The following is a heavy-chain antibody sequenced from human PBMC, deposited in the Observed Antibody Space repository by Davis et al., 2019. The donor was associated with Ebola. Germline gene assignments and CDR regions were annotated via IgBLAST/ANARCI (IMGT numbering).Heavy chain of an antibody. J-gene: IGHJ4*02. CDR3: ARGGGMTTVTPFDY. V-gene: IGHV3-48*03. CDR1: GFTFSSYE. CDR2: ISSSGSTI. Sequence: GESLKISCAASGFTFSSYEMNWVRQAPGKGLEWVSYISSSGSTIYYADSVKGRFTISRDNAKNSLYLQMNSLRAEDTAVYYCARGGGMTTVTPFDYWGQGTLVTVSS. D-gene: IGHD4-17*01.